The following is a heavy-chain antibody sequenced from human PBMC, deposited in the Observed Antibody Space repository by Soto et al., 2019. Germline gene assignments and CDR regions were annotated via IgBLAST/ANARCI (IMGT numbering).Heavy chain of an antibody. CDR3: ALGGGCSGGSCMSYGMDV. Sequence: ASVKVSCKASGYTFTGYYMHWVRQAPGQGLEWMGWINPNSGGTNYAQKFQGWVTMTRDTSISTAYMELSRLRSDDTAVYYCALGGGCSGGSCMSYGMDVWGQGTTVTVSS. CDR2: INPNSGGT. J-gene: IGHJ6*02. CDR1: GYTFTGYY. D-gene: IGHD2-15*01. V-gene: IGHV1-2*04.